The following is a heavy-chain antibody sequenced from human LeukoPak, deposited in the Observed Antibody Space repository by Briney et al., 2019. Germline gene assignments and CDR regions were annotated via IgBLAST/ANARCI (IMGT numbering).Heavy chain of an antibody. CDR2: IYYSGST. Sequence: SETLSLTCTVSGGSISSYYWSWIRQPPGKGLEWIGYIYYSGSTNYNPSLKSRVTISVDTSKNQFSLKLSSVTAADTAVYYCARARSSWYNWFDPWGQGTLVTVSS. CDR3: ARARSSWYNWFDP. CDR1: GGSISSYY. D-gene: IGHD6-13*01. V-gene: IGHV4-59*08. J-gene: IGHJ5*02.